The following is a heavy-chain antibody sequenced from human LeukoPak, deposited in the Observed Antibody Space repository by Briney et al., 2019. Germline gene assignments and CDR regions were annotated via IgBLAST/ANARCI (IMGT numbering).Heavy chain of an antibody. J-gene: IGHJ3*02. V-gene: IGHV3-15*01. D-gene: IGHD1-7*01. CDR3: TTGGNVMVAGTRAFDI. CDR1: GFTFNSYA. Sequence: PGGSLRLSCAASGFTFNSYAMSWVRQAPGKGLEWVGRIKSKIDGGATDYAAPVKGRFTISRDDSKNTLYLQMNSLKTEDTALYYCTTGGNVMVAGTRAFDIWGQGTMVTVSA. CDR2: IKSKIDGGAT.